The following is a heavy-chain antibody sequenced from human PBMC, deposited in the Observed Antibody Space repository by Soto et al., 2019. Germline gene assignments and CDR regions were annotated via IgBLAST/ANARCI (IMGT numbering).Heavy chain of an antibody. D-gene: IGHD6-25*01. V-gene: IGHV1-2*02. J-gene: IGHJ5*01. Sequence: QMQLVQSGAEVMKPGASVKVSCKASGFTFTGYYLHWVRQAPGQGLQLMGWINPYNGVTEYAQKFQGRVTMTRDTSIGTAYMELSRLRFDDTAVYYCAKEAAPRRPSRAATGWFDSWGQGTLITVSS. CDR2: INPYNGVT. CDR1: GFTFTGYY. CDR3: AKEAAPRRPSRAATGWFDS.